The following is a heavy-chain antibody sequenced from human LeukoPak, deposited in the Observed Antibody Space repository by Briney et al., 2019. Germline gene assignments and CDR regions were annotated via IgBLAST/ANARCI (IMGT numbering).Heavy chain of an antibody. V-gene: IGHV3-64*04. J-gene: IGHJ4*02. CDR3: AKDQGAATGKRGVDC. Sequence: PGGSLRLSCSASGFTFSTYAMHWVRQAPGKGLEYVSAISSYGGSTYYADSVKGRFTISRDNSKNTLFLQMNSLRAEDTALYYCAKDQGAATGKRGVDCWGQGTLVTVSS. D-gene: IGHD6-13*01. CDR2: ISSYGGST. CDR1: GFTFSTYA.